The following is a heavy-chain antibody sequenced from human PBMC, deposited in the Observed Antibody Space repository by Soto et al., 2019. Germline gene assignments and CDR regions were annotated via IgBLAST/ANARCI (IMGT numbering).Heavy chain of an antibody. D-gene: IGHD5-12*01. CDR1: GGSFSGYY. CDR3: ASFCRWLRLGYYFDY. V-gene: IGHV4-34*01. Sequence: PSETLSLTCAVYGGSFSGYYWSWIRQPPGKGLEWIGEINHSGSTNYNPSLKSRVTISVDTSKNQFSLKLSSVTAADTAVYYCASFCRWLRLGYYFDYCGQGSLVTVSS. J-gene: IGHJ4*02. CDR2: INHSGST.